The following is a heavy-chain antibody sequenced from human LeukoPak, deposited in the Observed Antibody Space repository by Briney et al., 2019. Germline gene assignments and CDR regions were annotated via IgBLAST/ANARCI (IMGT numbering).Heavy chain of an antibody. V-gene: IGHV4-4*07. Sequence: SETLSLTCTVSGGSISSYYWSWIRQPAGKGLEWVGRIYTSGSTNYNPSLKSRVTISVGTSKNQFSLKLTSVAAADTAVYYCARHSPLAAAGFDYWGQGTLVTVSS. CDR3: ARHSPLAAAGFDY. J-gene: IGHJ4*02. CDR1: GGSISSYY. CDR2: IYTSGST. D-gene: IGHD6-13*01.